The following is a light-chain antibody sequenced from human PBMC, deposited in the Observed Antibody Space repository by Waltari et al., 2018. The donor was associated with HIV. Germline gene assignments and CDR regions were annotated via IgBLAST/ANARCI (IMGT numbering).Light chain of an antibody. J-gene: IGLJ2*01. V-gene: IGLV1-44*01. CDR1: SSNLGGNT. Sequence: QSVLTQPPSASGTTGQRVSISCSGSSSNLGGNTVNWFQQLPGTAPKLLIYTNNQRPSGVPDRFSGSKSGTSASLAISGLQSEDEADYYCAAWDDSLNGVVFGGGTKLTVL. CDR2: TNN. CDR3: AAWDDSLNGVV.